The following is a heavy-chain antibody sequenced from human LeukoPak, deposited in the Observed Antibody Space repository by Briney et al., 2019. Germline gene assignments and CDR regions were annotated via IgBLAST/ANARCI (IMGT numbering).Heavy chain of an antibody. CDR2: TYYRSKQYK. CDR3: ARDVPGSQDAFDL. D-gene: IGHD1-1*01. CDR1: GDSFSSNNVA. J-gene: IGHJ3*01. Sequence: SQTLSLTCVISGDSFSSNNVAWNWLRQSPSRGLEWLGRTYYRSKQYKDYAVSMKGLITINPDTSKNQFSLQLKSVTPEDTAMYYCARDVPGSQDAFDLWGQGTMVIVSS. V-gene: IGHV6-1*01.